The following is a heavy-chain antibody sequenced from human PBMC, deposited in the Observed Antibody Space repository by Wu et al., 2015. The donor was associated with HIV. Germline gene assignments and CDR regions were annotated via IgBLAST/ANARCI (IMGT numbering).Heavy chain of an antibody. J-gene: IGHJ4*02. CDR1: GGTFSSYA. V-gene: IGHV1-69*01. D-gene: IGHD1-26*01. Sequence: QVQLVQSGAEVKKPGASVKVSCKASGGTFSSYAISWVRQAPGQGLEWMGGIIPIFGTANYAQKFQGRVTITADESTSTAYMELSSLRSEDTAVYYCARSGAQYQPEYYFDYWGQGTLVTVSS. CDR2: IIPIFGTA. CDR3: ARSGAQYQPEYYFDY.